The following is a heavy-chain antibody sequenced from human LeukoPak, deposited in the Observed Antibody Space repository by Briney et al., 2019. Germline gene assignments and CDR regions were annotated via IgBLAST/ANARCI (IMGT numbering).Heavy chain of an antibody. CDR3: ARLYCSSTSCLKDAFDI. V-gene: IGHV1-18*01. J-gene: IGHJ3*02. D-gene: IGHD2-2*01. Sequence: ASVKVSCKASGYTFTSYGISWVRQAPGQGLEWMGWISAYNGNTNYAQKLQGRVTMTTGTSTSTAYMELRSLRSDDTAVYYCARLYCSSTSCLKDAFDIWGQGTMVTVSS. CDR1: GYTFTSYG. CDR2: ISAYNGNT.